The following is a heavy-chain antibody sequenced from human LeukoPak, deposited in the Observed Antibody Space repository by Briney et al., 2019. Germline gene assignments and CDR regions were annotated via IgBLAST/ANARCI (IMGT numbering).Heavy chain of an antibody. CDR2: ISGSGGST. CDR3: AKESDYYGSGSSYFDY. D-gene: IGHD3-10*01. V-gene: IGHV3-23*01. CDR1: GFTFSSYA. Sequence: PWGSLRLSCAASGFTFSSYAMSWVRQAPGKGLEWVSAISGSGGSTYYADSVKGRFTISRDNSKNTLYLQMNSLRAEDTAVYYCAKESDYYGSGSSYFDYWGQGTLVTVSS. J-gene: IGHJ4*02.